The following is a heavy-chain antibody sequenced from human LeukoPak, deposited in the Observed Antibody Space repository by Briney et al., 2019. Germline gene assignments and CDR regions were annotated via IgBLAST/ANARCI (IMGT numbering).Heavy chain of an antibody. V-gene: IGHV3-30*18. CDR3: AKDADGYNYYFDY. CDR1: GFTFSSYG. CDR2: ISHDGSNK. D-gene: IGHD5-24*01. Sequence: GGSLRLSCAASGFTFSSYGMHWVRQAPGKGLEWVAVISHDGSNKYYADSVKGRFTISRDNSKNTLYLQMNSLRAEDTAVYYCAKDADGYNYYFDYWGQGTLVTVSS. J-gene: IGHJ4*02.